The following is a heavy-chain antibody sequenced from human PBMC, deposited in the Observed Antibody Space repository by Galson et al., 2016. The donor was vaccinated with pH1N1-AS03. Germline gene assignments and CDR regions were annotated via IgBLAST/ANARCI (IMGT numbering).Heavy chain of an antibody. D-gene: IGHD2-15*01. J-gene: IGHJ6*02. CDR2: ISYHGNNK. CDR1: GFTFSSHS. Sequence: SLRLSCAASGFTFSSHSMHWARQAPDEGLEWVAGISYHGNNKFYAHSVKGRFTISRDSLQNTLYLQMNSLSTEDTAVYYCARVPYSYGMDVWGQGTTVTVSS. V-gene: IGHV3-30-3*01. CDR3: ARVPYSYGMDV.